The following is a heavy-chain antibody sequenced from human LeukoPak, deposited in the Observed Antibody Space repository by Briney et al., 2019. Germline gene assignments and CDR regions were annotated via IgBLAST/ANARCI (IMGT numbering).Heavy chain of an antibody. CDR1: GFTFSSYG. CDR3: ARDPSSGGYSYGSWISPRGYYFDY. D-gene: IGHD5-18*01. J-gene: IGHJ4*02. CDR2: IWYDGSNK. Sequence: GGSLRLSCAASGFTFSSYGMHWVRQAPGKGLEWVAVIWYDGSNKYYADSVKGRFTISRDNSENTLYLQMNSLRAEDTAVYYCARDPSSGGYSYGSWISPRGYYFDYWGQGTLVTVSS. V-gene: IGHV3-33*01.